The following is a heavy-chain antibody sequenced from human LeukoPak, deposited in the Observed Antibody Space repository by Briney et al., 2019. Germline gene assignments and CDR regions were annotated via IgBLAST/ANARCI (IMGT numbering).Heavy chain of an antibody. J-gene: IGHJ6*03. D-gene: IGHD3-10*01. Sequence: PSETLSLTCAVYGGSFSAYYWSWIRQPPGKGLEWIGEINHSGSANYNPSLKSRVTISVDTSKNQFSLRLSSVTAADTAVYYCARQSRWFGELSSKYYYYYMDFWGKGTTVTISS. CDR3: ARQSRWFGELSSKYYYYYMDF. CDR2: INHSGSA. V-gene: IGHV4-34*01. CDR1: GGSFSAYY.